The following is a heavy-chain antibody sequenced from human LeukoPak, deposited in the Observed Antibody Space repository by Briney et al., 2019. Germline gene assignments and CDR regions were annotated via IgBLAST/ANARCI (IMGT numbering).Heavy chain of an antibody. CDR2: IDASGGYT. V-gene: IGHV3-23*01. Sequence: GGSLRLSCAASGFTFSSYSMSWVRQAPGKGLECVSVIDASGGYTSYADSVKGRFTISRDNSMNTLYLQMNSLRAEETAVYYRAKDRGSSGWYRGAFDIWGQGTMVTVSS. CDR1: GFTFSSYS. J-gene: IGHJ3*02. D-gene: IGHD6-19*01. CDR3: AKDRGSSGWYRGAFDI.